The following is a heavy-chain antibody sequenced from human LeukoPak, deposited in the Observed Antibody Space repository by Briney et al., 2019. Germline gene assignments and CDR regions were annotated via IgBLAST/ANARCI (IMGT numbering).Heavy chain of an antibody. CDR1: GFTFSSYA. CDR3: AKDGVTYDILVVVAAY. CDR2: ISGSGGST. J-gene: IGHJ4*02. D-gene: IGHD2-15*01. V-gene: IGHV3-23*01. Sequence: PPGGSLRLSCAASGFTFSSYAMSWVRQAPGKGLEWVSAISGSGGSTYYADSVKGRFTISRDNSKNTLYLQMNSLRAEDTAVYYCAKDGVTYDILVVVAAYWGQGTLVTVSS.